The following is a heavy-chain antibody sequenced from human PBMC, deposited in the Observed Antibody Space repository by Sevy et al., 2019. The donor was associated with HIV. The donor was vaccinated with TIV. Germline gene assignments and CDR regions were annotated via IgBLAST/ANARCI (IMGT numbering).Heavy chain of an antibody. J-gene: IGHJ4*01. CDR1: RFAFRTYA. CDR3: ARGPEWELTSFLSH. CDR2: ISSNGDNA. Sequence: GGSLRLSCAASRFAFRTYAFHWVRQAPGRGLEWVGLISSNGDNAFYANSVRGRFTISRDNSMNTLYLELNNLTPDDTAVYYCARGPEWELTSFLSHWGHGTLVTVSS. V-gene: IGHV3-30-3*01. D-gene: IGHD3-9*01.